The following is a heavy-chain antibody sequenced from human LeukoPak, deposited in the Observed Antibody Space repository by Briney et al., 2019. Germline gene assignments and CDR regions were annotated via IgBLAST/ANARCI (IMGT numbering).Heavy chain of an antibody. Sequence: GASVKVSCKASGNTFTNNGFSWVRQAPGQGLEWMGWISAYSGNTNYAQKLQDRVTMTTDTSTSTVYMELRSLRSDDTAVYYCARVGYSNSYDYWGQGTLVTVSS. J-gene: IGHJ4*02. D-gene: IGHD4-11*01. V-gene: IGHV1-18*01. CDR2: ISAYSGNT. CDR3: ARVGYSNSYDY. CDR1: GNTFTNNG.